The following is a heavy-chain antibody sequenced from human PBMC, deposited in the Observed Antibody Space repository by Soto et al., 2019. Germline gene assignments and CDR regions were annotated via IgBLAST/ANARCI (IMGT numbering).Heavy chain of an antibody. CDR1: GFTFSSYA. CDR2: ISGSGGST. Sequence: GGSLRLSCAASGFTFSSYAMSWVRQAPGKGLEWVSAISGSGGSTYYADSVKGRFTISRDNSKNTLYLQMNSLRAEDTAVYYCANTFEYSGGYFDYWGQGTLVTVSS. D-gene: IGHD6-19*01. CDR3: ANTFEYSGGYFDY. V-gene: IGHV3-23*01. J-gene: IGHJ4*02.